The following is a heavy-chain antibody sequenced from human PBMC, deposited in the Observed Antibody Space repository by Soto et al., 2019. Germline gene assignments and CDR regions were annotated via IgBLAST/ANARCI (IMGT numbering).Heavy chain of an antibody. D-gene: IGHD6-6*01. Sequence: SETLSLTCAFYGGSFIGYYWSWIRQPPGKGLEWIGEINHSGSTNYNPSLKSRVTISVDTSKNQFSLKLSSVTAADTAVYYCARGRSIAAYYYYYGMDDWGQGTTVTVSS. J-gene: IGHJ6*02. CDR3: ARGRSIAAYYYYYGMDD. V-gene: IGHV4-34*01. CDR1: GGSFIGYY. CDR2: INHSGST.